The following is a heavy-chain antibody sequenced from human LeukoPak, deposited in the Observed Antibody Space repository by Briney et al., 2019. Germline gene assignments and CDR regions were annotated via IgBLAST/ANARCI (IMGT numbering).Heavy chain of an antibody. Sequence: SETLSLTCTVSGGCISSYYWSWIRQPPGKGLEWIGYIYYSGSTNYNPSLKSRVSISVDTSKNQFSLKLSSVTAADTAVYYCARGATTIDPWGQGTLVTVSS. V-gene: IGHV4-59*01. CDR3: ARGATTIDP. J-gene: IGHJ5*02. CDR2: IYYSGST. CDR1: GGCISSYY. D-gene: IGHD4-11*01.